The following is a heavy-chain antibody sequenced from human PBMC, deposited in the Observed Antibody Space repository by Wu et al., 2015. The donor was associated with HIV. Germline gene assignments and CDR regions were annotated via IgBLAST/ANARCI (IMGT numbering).Heavy chain of an antibody. V-gene: IGHV1-69*05. CDR3: ASPRSPGFSSAWPTYFDY. CDR2: IIPLFGTT. J-gene: IGHJ4*02. CDR1: GNTFNA. D-gene: IGHD6-19*01. Sequence: QVQLVLSGAEVKKPGSSVKISCKASGNTFNAINWVRQAPGQGLEWMGGIIPLFGTTDYAQIFQGRVTITTDESTSTAYMRLSSLRSEDTAVYYCASPRSPGFSSAWPTYFDYWGQGTLVTVSS.